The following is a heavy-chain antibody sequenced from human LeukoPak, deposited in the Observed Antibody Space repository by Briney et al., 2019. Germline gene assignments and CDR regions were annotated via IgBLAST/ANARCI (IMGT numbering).Heavy chain of an antibody. D-gene: IGHD2-21*02. CDR1: GYTFTSYD. CDR2: MNPNSGNT. J-gene: IGHJ4*02. Sequence: ASVKVSCKASGYTFTSYDINWVRQATGQGLEWMGWMNPNSGNTGYAQKFQGRVTITRNTSISTAYMELSSLRSEDTAVYYCARGPHIVVVTAIDYWGQGTLVTVSS. CDR3: ARGPHIVVVTAIDY. V-gene: IGHV1-8*03.